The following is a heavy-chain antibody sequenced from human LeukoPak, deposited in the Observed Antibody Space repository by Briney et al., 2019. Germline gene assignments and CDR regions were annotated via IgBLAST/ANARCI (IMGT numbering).Heavy chain of an antibody. J-gene: IGHJ3*02. Sequence: PSQTLSLTCAVSGGSISSGDYSWGWIRQPPGKSLEWIGYNYHSGSTYYNPSLKSGVTISVDRSKNLFSLKLSSVTAADTAVYYCARGGWLQDAFDIWGQGTMVTVSS. V-gene: IGHV4-30-2*01. CDR3: ARGGWLQDAFDI. D-gene: IGHD5-24*01. CDR2: NYHSGST. CDR1: GGSISSGDYS.